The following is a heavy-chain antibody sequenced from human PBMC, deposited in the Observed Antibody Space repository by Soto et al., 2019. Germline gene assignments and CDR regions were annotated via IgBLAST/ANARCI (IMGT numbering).Heavy chain of an antibody. CDR1: GFTFSNSW. Sequence: EVQLVESGGGLVQPGGSLRLSCATSGFTFSNSWMSWVRQAPGKGLEWVANIKQDGSEKYYVDSVKGRFTISRDNARNSLYLQMNSLRAEDTAVYYCASEFDYGGQGTLVTVSS. CDR2: IKQDGSEK. J-gene: IGHJ4*02. V-gene: IGHV3-7*04. CDR3: ASEFDY.